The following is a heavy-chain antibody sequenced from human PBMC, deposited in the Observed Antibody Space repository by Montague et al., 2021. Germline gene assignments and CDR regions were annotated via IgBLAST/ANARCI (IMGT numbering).Heavy chain of an antibody. CDR2: INQDGSTR. Sequence: SLRLSCAASGFTFSYYSMLWVRQAPGKGLEWVANINQDGSTRDYVDSVKGRFTISRDNAKNSLSLQMNSLRVEDTAIYYCARDSSGSLDYWGQGTLVTVSS. V-gene: IGHV3-7*01. J-gene: IGHJ4*02. CDR3: ARDSSGSLDY. D-gene: IGHD5-12*01. CDR1: GFTFSYYS.